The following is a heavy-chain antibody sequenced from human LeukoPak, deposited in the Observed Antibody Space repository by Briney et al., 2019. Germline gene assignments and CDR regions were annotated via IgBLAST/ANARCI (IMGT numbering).Heavy chain of an antibody. J-gene: IGHJ4*02. CDR3: VRDVQLGNFDY. Sequence: ASVKVSCKASGYTFTSDGISWVRQAPGQGLEWMGWIRTNDGATNYASKLQGRVTVTTDTSTSTAYMELRSLRSDDTALYYCVRDVQLGNFDYRGQGTVVTVSS. D-gene: IGHD6-13*01. V-gene: IGHV1-18*01. CDR2: IRTNDGAT. CDR1: GYTFTSDG.